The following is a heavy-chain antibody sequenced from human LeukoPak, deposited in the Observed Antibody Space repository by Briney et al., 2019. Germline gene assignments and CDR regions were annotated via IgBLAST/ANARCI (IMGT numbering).Heavy chain of an antibody. J-gene: IGHJ3*02. Sequence: SETLSLTCTVSGGSISSYYWSWIRQPAGKGLEWIGRIYTSGSTNYNPSLKSRVTMSVDTSKNQFSLKLSSVTAADTAVYYCARDYYYDSSGYYSSPVFAFDIWGQGTMVTVSS. CDR2: IYTSGST. V-gene: IGHV4-4*07. D-gene: IGHD3-22*01. CDR1: GGSISSYY. CDR3: ARDYYYDSSGYYSSPVFAFDI.